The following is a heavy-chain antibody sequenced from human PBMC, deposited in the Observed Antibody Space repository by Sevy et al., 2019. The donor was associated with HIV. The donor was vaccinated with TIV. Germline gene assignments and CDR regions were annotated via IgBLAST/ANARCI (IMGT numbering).Heavy chain of an antibody. J-gene: IGHJ4*02. V-gene: IGHV4-39*01. CDR2: MYSSGNT. D-gene: IGHD2-21*01. Sequence: SETLSLTCTVSGGSISSSSYDWGWIRQPPGKGLEWIGSMYSSGNTYYNPSLKSRVTIFVDTSKNQISLKLTSVTAADTAVYYCARQGGIVDRAFDHWGQGTMVTVSS. CDR1: GGSISSSSYD. CDR3: ARQGGIVDRAFDH.